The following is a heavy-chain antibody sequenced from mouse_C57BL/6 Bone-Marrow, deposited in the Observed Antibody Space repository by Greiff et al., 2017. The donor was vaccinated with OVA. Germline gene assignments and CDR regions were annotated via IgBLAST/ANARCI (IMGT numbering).Heavy chain of an antibody. CDR3: ARKITTVVDY. D-gene: IGHD1-1*01. CDR1: GYAFTNYL. V-gene: IGHV1-54*01. CDR2: INPGSGGT. Sequence: QVQLQQSGAELVRPGTSVKVSCKASGYAFTNYLIEWVKQRPGQGLEWIGVINPGSGGTNYNEKFKGKATLTADKSSSTAYMQLSSLTSEDSAVYFCARKITTVVDYWGQGTTLTVSS. J-gene: IGHJ2*01.